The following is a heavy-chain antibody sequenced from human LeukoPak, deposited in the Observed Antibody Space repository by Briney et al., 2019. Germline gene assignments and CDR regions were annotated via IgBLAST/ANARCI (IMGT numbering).Heavy chain of an antibody. CDR2: IYYRVTS. CDR3: ARGGSYYGDWFDP. CDR1: GDSISTYY. J-gene: IGHJ5*02. D-gene: IGHD1-26*01. V-gene: IGHV4-59*01. Sequence: SETLSLTCTVSGDSISTYYWSWIRQPPGKGLEWIGYIYYRVTSDYNPSLKSRVTMSVDMSTRQISLKLSSVTAADTAVYYCARGGSYYGDWFDPWGQGTLVTVSS.